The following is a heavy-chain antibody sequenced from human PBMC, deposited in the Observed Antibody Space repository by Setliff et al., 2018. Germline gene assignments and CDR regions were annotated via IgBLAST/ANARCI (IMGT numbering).Heavy chain of an antibody. CDR2: IIPMFGTP. J-gene: IGHJ5*02. CDR1: GDSFSNYA. V-gene: IGHV1-69*05. D-gene: IGHD2-15*01. CDR3: ARSPAVLGIVYLDP. Sequence: GASVKVSCKASGDSFSNYAISGVRQAPGQGLEWMGGIIPMFGTPAYTQKFQDRVTITTDESTSTAYMELNSLTSEDTAVYYCARSPAVLGIVYLDPWGQGTLVTVSS.